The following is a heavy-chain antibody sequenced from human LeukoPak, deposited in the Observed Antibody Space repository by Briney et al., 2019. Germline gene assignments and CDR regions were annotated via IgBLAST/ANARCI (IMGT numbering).Heavy chain of an antibody. CDR1: GFTFSSYA. Sequence: GGSLRLSCAASGFTFSSYAMHWVRQAPGKRLEWVAVISYDGSNKYYADSVKGRFTISRDNSKNTLYLQMNSLRAEDTAVYYCARSSEYYDFWSGYYLYWGQGTLVTVSS. J-gene: IGHJ4*02. V-gene: IGHV3-30-3*01. D-gene: IGHD3-3*01. CDR2: ISYDGSNK. CDR3: ARSSEYYDFWSGYYLY.